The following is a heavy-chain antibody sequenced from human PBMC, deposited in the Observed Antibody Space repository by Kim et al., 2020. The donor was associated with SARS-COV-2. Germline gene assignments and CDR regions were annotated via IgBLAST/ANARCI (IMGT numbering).Heavy chain of an antibody. D-gene: IGHD3-10*01. Sequence: SETLSLTCTVSGGSISSGGYYWSWIRQHPGKGLEWIGYIYYSGSTYYNPSLKSRVTISVDTSKNQFSLKLSSVTAADTAVYYCARVPFTMVRGGSYYYYGMDVWGQGTTVTVSS. V-gene: IGHV4-31*03. CDR1: GGSISSGGYY. CDR2: IYYSGST. J-gene: IGHJ6*02. CDR3: ARVPFTMVRGGSYYYYGMDV.